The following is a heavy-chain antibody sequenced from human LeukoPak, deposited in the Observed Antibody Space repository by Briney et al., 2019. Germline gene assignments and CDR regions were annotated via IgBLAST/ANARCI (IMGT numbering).Heavy chain of an antibody. D-gene: IGHD3-9*01. J-gene: IGHJ3*02. V-gene: IGHV5-51*01. CDR2: IYPGDSDT. CDR3: ARPERGGDDILTGPGAFDI. Sequence: RGESLKISCKGSGYSFTSYWIGWVRQMPGKGLEWMGIIYPGDSDTRYSPSFQGQVTISADKSISTAYLQWSSLKASDTAMYYCARPERGGDDILTGPGAFDIWGQGTMVTVSS. CDR1: GYSFTSYW.